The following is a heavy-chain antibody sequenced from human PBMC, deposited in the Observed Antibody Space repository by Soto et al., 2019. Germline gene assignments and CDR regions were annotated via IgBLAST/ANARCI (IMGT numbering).Heavy chain of an antibody. D-gene: IGHD3-3*01. Sequence: QVQLVQSGGEVKRPGASVKVSCQASGYTFSSYGISWVRQAPGQGLQWMGWVSAHNGNTKYAQILQARLPLTTDPATSTAYTELRSLTSDDTAVYYCARDFPYNDFWGEVIELYSYSMDVWGQGTTVRVSS. CDR3: ARDFPYNDFWGEVIELYSYSMDV. V-gene: IGHV1-18*01. J-gene: IGHJ6*02. CDR1: GYTFSSYG. CDR2: VSAHNGNT.